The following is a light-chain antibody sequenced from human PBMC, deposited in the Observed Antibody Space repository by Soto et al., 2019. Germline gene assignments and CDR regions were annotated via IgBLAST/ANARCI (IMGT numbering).Light chain of an antibody. CDR3: HQYGSSPYT. CDR2: GAS. V-gene: IGKV3-20*01. Sequence: EIVLTQSPGTLSLSPGERATLSCRASQSVSSSYLAWYQQKPGHAPRLLIYGASSRATGIPDRFSGSGSGTDFTLTISRLEPEDFAVYYCHQYGSSPYTFGQGTKLEIK. CDR1: QSVSSSY. J-gene: IGKJ2*01.